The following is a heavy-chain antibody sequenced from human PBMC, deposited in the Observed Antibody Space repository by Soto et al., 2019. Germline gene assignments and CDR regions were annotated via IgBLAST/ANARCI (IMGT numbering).Heavy chain of an antibody. CDR1: GYSFTSYW. D-gene: IGHD5-18*01. CDR2: IYPGDSDT. Sequence: GESLKISCKGSGYSFTSYWIGWVRQMPGKGPEWMGIIYPGDSDTSYSPSFQGQVTISVDKSISTAYLQWNSLKASDTAVYYCARRGYSYGLDVWGQGTKVTVSS. CDR3: ARRGYSYGLDV. V-gene: IGHV5-51*01. J-gene: IGHJ6*02.